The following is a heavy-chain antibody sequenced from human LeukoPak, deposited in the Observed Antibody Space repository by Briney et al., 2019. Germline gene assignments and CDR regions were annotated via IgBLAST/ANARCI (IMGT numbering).Heavy chain of an antibody. D-gene: IGHD3-10*01. CDR1: GYSFTTYW. Sequence: GESLKISCKGSGYSFTTYWIGWVRQMPGKGLEWMGIIYPGDSDTRYSPSFQGQVTISADKSISTAYLQWSSLKASDTAMYYCARHGNDHYGSAATGFDYWGQGTLVTVSS. J-gene: IGHJ4*02. V-gene: IGHV5-51*01. CDR2: IYPGDSDT. CDR3: ARHGNDHYGSAATGFDY.